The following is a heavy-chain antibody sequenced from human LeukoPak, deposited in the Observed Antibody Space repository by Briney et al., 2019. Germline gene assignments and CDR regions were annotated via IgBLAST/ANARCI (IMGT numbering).Heavy chain of an antibody. Sequence: PSETLSLTCTVSGYSISSIHCWGWIRQPPGKGLEWIGSICQSGSTYYSPSLKSRVILSLDTSKNQFSLKLSSVTAADTAVYYCARDKPSGKHYGSGNNAFDIWGQGTMVTVSS. D-gene: IGHD3-10*01. CDR1: GYSISSIHC. CDR2: ICQSGST. CDR3: ARDKPSGKHYGSGNNAFDI. J-gene: IGHJ3*02. V-gene: IGHV4-38-2*02.